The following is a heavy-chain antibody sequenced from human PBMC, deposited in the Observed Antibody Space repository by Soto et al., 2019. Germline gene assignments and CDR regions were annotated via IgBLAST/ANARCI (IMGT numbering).Heavy chain of an antibody. CDR3: ARVGATTIDY. CDR1: GGSISSGDYY. D-gene: IGHD1-26*01. Sequence: SETLSLTCTVSGGSISSGDYYWSWIRQPPGKGLEWIGYIYYSGSTYYNPSLKSRVTISVDTSKNQFSLKLSSVTAADTAVYYCARVGATTIDYWGQGTMVTVYS. J-gene: IGHJ4*02. CDR2: IYYSGST. V-gene: IGHV4-30-4*01.